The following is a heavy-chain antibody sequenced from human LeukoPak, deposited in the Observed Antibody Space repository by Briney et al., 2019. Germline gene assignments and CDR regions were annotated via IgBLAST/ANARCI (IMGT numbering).Heavy chain of an antibody. CDR1: GDSISSYY. Sequence: SETLSLTCTVSGDSISSYYWSWIRQHPGKGLEWIGYIYYSGSTYYNPSLKSRVTISVDTSKSQFSLKVTSVTAADTAVYFCARRGRSPGFAGKFTHYYYMDVWGEGTAVTVSS. J-gene: IGHJ6*03. CDR3: ARRGRSPGFAGKFTHYYYMDV. CDR2: IYYSGST. V-gene: IGHV4-59*08. D-gene: IGHD3-10*01.